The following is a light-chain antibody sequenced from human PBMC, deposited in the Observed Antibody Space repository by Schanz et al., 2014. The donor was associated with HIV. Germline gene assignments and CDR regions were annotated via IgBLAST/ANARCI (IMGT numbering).Light chain of an antibody. Sequence: QSALTQPASVSGSLGQSITISCTGTNSDVGSFNLVSWYQQHPGKAPKLMIYETSERPSGVSDRFSGSKSGNTASLTISGLQADDEADYYCTSYTTSMTLVFGGGTKLTVL. CDR3: TSYTTSMTLV. CDR2: ETS. J-gene: IGLJ3*02. CDR1: NSDVGSFNL. V-gene: IGLV2-14*02.